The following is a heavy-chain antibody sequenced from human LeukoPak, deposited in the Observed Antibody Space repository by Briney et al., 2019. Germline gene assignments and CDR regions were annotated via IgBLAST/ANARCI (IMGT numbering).Heavy chain of an antibody. CDR1: GYTFTGYY. CDR2: INPNSGGT. J-gene: IGHJ4*02. D-gene: IGHD2-2*02. V-gene: IGHV1-2*02. Sequence: ASVKVSYKASGYTFTGYYMHWVRQAPGQGLEWMGWINPNSGGTNYAQKFQGRVTMTRDTSISTAYMELSRLRSDDTAVYYCARWPAGYCSSTSCYSWGQGTLVTVSS. CDR3: ARWPAGYCSSTSCYS.